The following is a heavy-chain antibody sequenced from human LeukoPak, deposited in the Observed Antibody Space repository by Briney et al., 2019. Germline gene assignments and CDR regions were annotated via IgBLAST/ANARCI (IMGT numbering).Heavy chain of an antibody. CDR1: GDSISSGYY. Sequence: SETLSLTCTVSGDSISSGYYWGWIRQPPGKGLEWIGSIYHSGTTYYNPSLKSRVTISVDTSKNQFSLKLSSVTAADTAVYYCARAAPRYCSGGSCSDYWGQGTLVTVSS. CDR3: ARAAPRYCSGGSCSDY. D-gene: IGHD2-15*01. J-gene: IGHJ4*02. CDR2: IYHSGTT. V-gene: IGHV4-38-2*02.